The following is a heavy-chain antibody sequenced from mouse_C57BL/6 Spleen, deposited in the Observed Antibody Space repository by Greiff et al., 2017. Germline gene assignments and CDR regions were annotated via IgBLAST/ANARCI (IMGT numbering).Heavy chain of an antibody. V-gene: IGHV1-76*01. CDR1: GYTFTDYY. CDR3: AKGALKGFYFDY. CDR2: IYPGSGNT. Sequence: QVQLQQSGAELVRPGASVKLSCKASGYTFTDYYINWVKQRPGQGLEWIARIYPGSGNTYYNEKFKGKATLTAEKSSSTAYMQLSSLTSEDSAVXFCAKGALKGFYFDYWGQGTTLTVSS. J-gene: IGHJ2*01.